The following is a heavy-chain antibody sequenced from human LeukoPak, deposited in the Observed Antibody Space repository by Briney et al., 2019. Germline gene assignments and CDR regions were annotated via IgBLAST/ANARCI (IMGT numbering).Heavy chain of an antibody. CDR2: IKQDGSEK. CDR3: ARDRGLYDSSGYYYLDY. V-gene: IGHV3-7*01. J-gene: IGHJ4*02. Sequence: GGSLRLSCAASGFTFGSYWMSWVRQAPGKGLEWVANIKQDGSEKYYVDSVKGRFTISRDNAKNSLYLQMNSLRAEDTAVYYCARDRGLYDSSGYYYLDYWGQGTLVTVSS. CDR1: GFTFGSYW. D-gene: IGHD3-22*01.